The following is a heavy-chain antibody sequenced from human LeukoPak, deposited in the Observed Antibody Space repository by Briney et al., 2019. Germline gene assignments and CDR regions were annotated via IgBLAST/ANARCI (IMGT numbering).Heavy chain of an antibody. J-gene: IGHJ4*02. CDR2: ISVNRDTI. CDR3: AKSGFSGFDY. V-gene: IGHV3-48*01. Sequence: GGSLRLSCAASGFTFNGYSMNWVRQAPGKGLEWLSYISVNRDTISYADSVKGRLTISRDDAKNSLYLQMSSLRAEDTAVYYCAKSGFSGFDYWGQGTLVTVSS. CDR1: GFTFNGYS. D-gene: IGHD3-10*01.